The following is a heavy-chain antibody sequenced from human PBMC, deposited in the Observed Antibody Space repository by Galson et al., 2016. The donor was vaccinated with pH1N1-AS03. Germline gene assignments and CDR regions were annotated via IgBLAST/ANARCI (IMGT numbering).Heavy chain of an antibody. CDR3: ARQDSSGYFHALDM. CDR2: INGEGSST. CDR1: GFTFTTYW. D-gene: IGHD3-22*01. V-gene: IGHV3-74*01. Sequence: SLRLSCAASGFTFTTYWMHWVRQAPGRGLVWVSSINGEGSSTRGTDSVKGPFFISRDNAKNTVYLQMNSLRVEDTAVYYCARQDSSGYFHALDMWGQGTMVTVSS. J-gene: IGHJ3*02.